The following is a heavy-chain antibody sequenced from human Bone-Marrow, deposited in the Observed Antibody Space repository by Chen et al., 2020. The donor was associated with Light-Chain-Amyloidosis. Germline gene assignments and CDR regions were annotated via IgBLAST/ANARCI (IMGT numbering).Heavy chain of an antibody. CDR2: VSYDGSNT. V-gene: IGHV3-30*04. D-gene: IGHD2-21*01. CDR3: ARDLAVVGVSPHLDY. J-gene: IGHJ4*02. CDR1: GFTFSGYV. Sequence: QVQLVESGGGVVQPGRSLRLSCAASGFTFSGYVFHWVRQAPGKGLQWVAVVSYDGSNTYYADFVKGRFTISRDNSENTLYLQMSSLRGDDTAVYYCARDLAVVGVSPHLDYWGQGTLVTVSS.